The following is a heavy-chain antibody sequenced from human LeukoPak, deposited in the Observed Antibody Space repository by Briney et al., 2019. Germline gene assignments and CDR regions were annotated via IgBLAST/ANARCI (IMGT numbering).Heavy chain of an antibody. J-gene: IGHJ4*02. CDR3: ARDRGIAAAGTFDY. V-gene: IGHV3-53*01. CDR2: IYSGGST. Sequence: TGGSLRLSCAASGFTVSGNYMSWVRQAPGKGLERVSVIYSGGSTYYADSVKGRFTISRDNSKNTLYLQMNSLRAEDTAVYYCARDRGIAAAGTFDYWGQGTLVTVSS. CDR1: GFTVSGNY. D-gene: IGHD6-13*01.